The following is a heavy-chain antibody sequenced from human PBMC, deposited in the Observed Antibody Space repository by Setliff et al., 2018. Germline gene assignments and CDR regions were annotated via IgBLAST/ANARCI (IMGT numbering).Heavy chain of an antibody. CDR3: ASYIAAAGTSYWFDP. CDR2: INTNTGNP. CDR1: GYTFTSYA. J-gene: IGHJ5*02. V-gene: IGHV7-4-1*02. Sequence: VKVSCKASGYTFTSYAMNWVRQAPGQGLEWMGWINTNTGNPTYAQGFTGRFVFSLDTSVSTAYLQISSLKAEDTAVYYCASYIAAAGTSYWFDPWGQGTLVTVSS. D-gene: IGHD6-13*01.